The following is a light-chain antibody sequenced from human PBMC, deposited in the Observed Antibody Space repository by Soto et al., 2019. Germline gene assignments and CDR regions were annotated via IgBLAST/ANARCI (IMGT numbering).Light chain of an antibody. CDR1: SSNIGAGFD. CDR3: QSYDSGLSRPYV. J-gene: IGLJ1*01. V-gene: IGLV1-40*01. Sequence: QSVLTQPPSVSGAPQQRVTISCTGSSSNIGAGFDVQWYKQLPGTAPQLLIYGNINRPSGVPDRFSGSKSGTSPCLATTGLQPEDEADYCCQSYDSGLSRPYVVGTGTKVTVL. CDR2: GNI.